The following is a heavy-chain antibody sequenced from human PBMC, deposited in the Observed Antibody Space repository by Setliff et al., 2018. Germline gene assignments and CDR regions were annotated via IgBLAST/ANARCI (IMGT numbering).Heavy chain of an antibody. CDR3: AREYYHIETTTIEGY. V-gene: IGHV3-23*01. Sequence: GESLKISCAASGFTFGDFAMTWVRQAPGKGLEWVSGIGGRGISTYYADSVKGRFTISRDNSKNTLYLQMNSLRPEDTAVYHCAREYYHIETTTIEGYWGQGTPVTVSS. CDR2: IGGRGIST. D-gene: IGHD3-16*01. J-gene: IGHJ4*02. CDR1: GFTFGDFA.